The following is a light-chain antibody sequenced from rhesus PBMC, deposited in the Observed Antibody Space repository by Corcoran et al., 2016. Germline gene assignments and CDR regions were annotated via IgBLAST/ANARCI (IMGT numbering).Light chain of an antibody. Sequence: DIQMTQSPSSLSASVGDTVTITCRASQGISNYLAWYQQKPGKAPKPLIYYASNLESGVPSRVSGSGSGTDFTLTFSSLQPEDFAIYYCQQHNSYPPTFGQGTKVEIK. J-gene: IGKJ1*01. CDR3: QQHNSYPPT. CDR1: QGISNY. V-gene: IGKV1S14*01. CDR2: YAS.